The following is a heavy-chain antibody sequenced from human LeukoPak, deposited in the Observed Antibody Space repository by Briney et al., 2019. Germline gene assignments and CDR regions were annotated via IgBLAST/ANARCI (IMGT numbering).Heavy chain of an antibody. CDR2: INWNGGST. J-gene: IGHJ4*02. Sequence: GGTLRLSCAASGFTFSSYGMSWVRQAPGKGLEWVSGINWNGGSTGYADSVKGRFTISRDNAKNSLYLQMNSLRAEDTALYYCARAGLYNWNYEGTAYFDYWGQGTLVTVSS. CDR1: GFTFSSYG. V-gene: IGHV3-20*04. D-gene: IGHD1-7*01. CDR3: ARAGLYNWNYEGTAYFDY.